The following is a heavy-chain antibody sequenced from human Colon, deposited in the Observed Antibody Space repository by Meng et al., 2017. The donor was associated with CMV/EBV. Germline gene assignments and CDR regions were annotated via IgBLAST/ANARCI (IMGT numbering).Heavy chain of an antibody. D-gene: IGHD1-26*01. Sequence: SLRLSCAASGFTFDDHAMHWVRQVPGKGPEWVAGITWNSETIAYGDSVKGRFTVSRDNAKTALYLQMNSLRPEDTALYYCAKDVGANFFYGLDVWGQGTTVTVSS. CDR3: AKDVGANFFYGLDV. CDR1: GFTFDDHA. V-gene: IGHV3-9*01. J-gene: IGHJ6*02. CDR2: ITWNSETI.